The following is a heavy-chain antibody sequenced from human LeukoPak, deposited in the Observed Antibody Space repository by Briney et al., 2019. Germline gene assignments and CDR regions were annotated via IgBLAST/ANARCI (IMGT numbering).Heavy chain of an antibody. J-gene: IGHJ4*02. CDR2: IWYDGSNK. CDR3: ARAPRRRNDYGDY. CDR1: GFTFSSYG. D-gene: IGHD6-6*01. Sequence: GGSLRLSCAASGFTFSSYGMHWVRQAPGKGLEWVAVIWYDGSNKYYADSVKGRFTISRDNAKNSLYLQMNSLRAEDTAVYYCARAPRRRNDYGDYWGQGTLVTVSS. V-gene: IGHV3-33*01.